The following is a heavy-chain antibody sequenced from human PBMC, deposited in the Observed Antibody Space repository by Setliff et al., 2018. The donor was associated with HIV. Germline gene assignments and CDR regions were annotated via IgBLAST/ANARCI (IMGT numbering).Heavy chain of an antibody. CDR1: GFTFSSYS. J-gene: IGHJ2*01. D-gene: IGHD2-2*02. Sequence: GGSLRLSCAASGFTFSSYSMNWVRQAPGKGLEWVSYISSSSSTIYYADSVRGRFTISRDSAKNSLYLEMNSLRAEDTALYYCARDDTGGKGYWYFDLWGRGTLVTVSS. V-gene: IGHV3-48*01. CDR2: ISSSSSTI. CDR3: ARDDTGGKGYWYFDL.